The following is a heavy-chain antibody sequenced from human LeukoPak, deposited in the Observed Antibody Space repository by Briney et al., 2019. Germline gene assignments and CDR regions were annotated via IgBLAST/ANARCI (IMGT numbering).Heavy chain of an antibody. CDR2: ISGSGGST. CDR1: GIHFRSYA. D-gene: IGHD6-13*01. CDR3: AKDDPPKRDGVSTRTFDY. Sequence: GGSLRLSCATSGIHFRSYAMSWVRPAPGKGLEWVSTISGSGGSTYYADSVKGRFTISRNNTKNTLYLQMNSLRDKNTTVYYCAKDDPPKRDGVSTRTFDYWGQGTLVTVSS. J-gene: IGHJ4*02. V-gene: IGHV3-23*01.